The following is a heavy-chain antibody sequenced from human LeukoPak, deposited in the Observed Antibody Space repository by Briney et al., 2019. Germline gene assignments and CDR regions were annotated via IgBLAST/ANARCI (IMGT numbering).Heavy chain of an antibody. V-gene: IGHV3-7*01. Sequence: AGGSLRLSCAASGFTFSRTWMSWVRQAPGKGLEWAANINGDGSEEYHLDSVKGRFTISRSNARNSLYLQMNSLRAEDTAVYYCARDPDSDNAWGWFDSWGQGAVVTVSS. CDR2: INGDGSEE. CDR3: ARDPDSDNAWGWFDS. J-gene: IGHJ5*01. CDR1: GFTFSRTW. D-gene: IGHD3-16*01.